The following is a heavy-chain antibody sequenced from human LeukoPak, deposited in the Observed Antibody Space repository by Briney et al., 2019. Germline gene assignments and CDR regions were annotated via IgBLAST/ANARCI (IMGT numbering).Heavy chain of an antibody. CDR2: IYYSGST. CDR1: GGSMNSYY. Sequence: SETLSLTCTVSGGSMNSYYWSWIRQPPGKGLEWIGYIYYSGSTNYNPSLKSRVTISVDTSKNQFSLKLSSVTAADTAVYYCARHAATGTTSSLRFDPWGQGTLVTVSS. V-gene: IGHV4-59*08. CDR3: ARHAATGTTSSLRFDP. J-gene: IGHJ5*02. D-gene: IGHD4-17*01.